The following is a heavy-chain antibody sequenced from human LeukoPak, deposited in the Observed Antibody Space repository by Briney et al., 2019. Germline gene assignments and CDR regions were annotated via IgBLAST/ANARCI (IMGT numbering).Heavy chain of an antibody. CDR2: IGSSGTTI. D-gene: IGHD4-23*01. Sequence: GGSLRLSCAASGFTFSSYEMNWVRQAPGKGLEWVSYIGSSGTTIYYADSVKGRFTISRDNDKNSLYLQMNSLRAEDTAVYYCARVRDYDGYYFDYWGQGTLVTVSS. V-gene: IGHV3-48*03. J-gene: IGHJ4*02. CDR3: ARVRDYDGYYFDY. CDR1: GFTFSSYE.